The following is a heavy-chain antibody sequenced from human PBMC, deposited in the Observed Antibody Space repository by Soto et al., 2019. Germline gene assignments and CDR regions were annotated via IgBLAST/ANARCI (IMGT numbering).Heavy chain of an antibody. CDR3: AKERGHIVVVPAAMSSQYFQH. Sequence: GRPLRLSCAASGFTFSSYAMILVRQAPGKGLEWVSAISGSGGSTYYADSVKGRFTISRDNSKNTLYLQMNSLRAEDTAVYYCAKERGHIVVVPAAMSSQYFQHWGQGTLVTVSS. J-gene: IGHJ1*01. V-gene: IGHV3-23*01. D-gene: IGHD2-2*01. CDR1: GFTFSSYA. CDR2: ISGSGGST.